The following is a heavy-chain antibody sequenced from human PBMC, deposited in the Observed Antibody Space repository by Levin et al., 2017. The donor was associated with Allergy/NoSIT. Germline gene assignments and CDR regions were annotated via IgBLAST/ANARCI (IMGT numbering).Heavy chain of an antibody. Sequence: PGESLKISCAASGFTFSSYWMNWVRQAPGKGLEWVANIKQDGSEKYYVDSVKGRFTMSRDNAKNSLFLQMNSLRAEDTALYYCARGSVYDYSGYTNWYFDLWGRGTLVTVSS. CDR2: IKQDGSEK. J-gene: IGHJ2*01. CDR3: ARGSVYDYSGYTNWYFDL. CDR1: GFTFSSYW. V-gene: IGHV3-7*01. D-gene: IGHD3-22*01.